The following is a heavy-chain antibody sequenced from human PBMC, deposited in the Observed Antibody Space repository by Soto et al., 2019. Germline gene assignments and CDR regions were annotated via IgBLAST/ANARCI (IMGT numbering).Heavy chain of an antibody. Sequence: VQLLESGGGLVQPGGSLRISCAASGFTFSRYAMSWVRQAPGKGLGGVSAISSTVGSTYYGDSLKGRFTISRDNSKNTLYLQMHSLRAEDTALYYCAKDVKGSGSLPSYYYGMDVWGQGTTVTVSS. CDR1: GFTFSRYA. D-gene: IGHD3-10*01. J-gene: IGHJ6*02. V-gene: IGHV3-23*01. CDR3: AKDVKGSGSLPSYYYGMDV. CDR2: ISSTVGST.